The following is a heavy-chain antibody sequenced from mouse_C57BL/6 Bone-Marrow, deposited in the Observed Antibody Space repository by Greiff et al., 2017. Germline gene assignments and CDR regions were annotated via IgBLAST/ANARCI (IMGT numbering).Heavy chain of an antibody. Sequence: VQLKESGPVLVKPGASVKMSCKASGYTFTDYYMNWVKQSHGKSLEWIGVINPYNGGTSYNQKFKGKATLTVDKSSSTAYMELNSLTSEDSAVYYCARLRRGFDYWGQGTTLTVSS. CDR3: ARLRRGFDY. CDR2: INPYNGGT. CDR1: GYTFTDYY. D-gene: IGHD2-12*01. J-gene: IGHJ2*01. V-gene: IGHV1-19*01.